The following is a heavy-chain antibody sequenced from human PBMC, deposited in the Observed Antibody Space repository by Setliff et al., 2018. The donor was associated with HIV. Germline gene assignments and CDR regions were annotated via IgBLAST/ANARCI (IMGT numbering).Heavy chain of an antibody. V-gene: IGHV4-34*01. CDR2: VRHTGST. CDR3: ASSLPYYFSSGYTY. J-gene: IGHJ1*01. D-gene: IGHD3-10*01. CDR1: GGSSSGYY. Sequence: SETLSLTCAVSGGSSSGYYWCWIRQPPGKGLEWLGDVRHTGSTNYSPSLGSRATISVDTSKNQFSLELTSVTAADTAVYYCASSLPYYFSSGYTYWGQGTLVTVSS.